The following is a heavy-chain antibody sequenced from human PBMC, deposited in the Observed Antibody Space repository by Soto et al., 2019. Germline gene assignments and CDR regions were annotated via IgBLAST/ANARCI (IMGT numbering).Heavy chain of an antibody. D-gene: IGHD3-3*01. Sequence: HVQLVQSGAEVKKPGASVKVSCKASGYTFTDYSIHWVRQAPGQWLEWMGWINPNSGGTNYAQKCQGWVTMTRDTSINTAYMELSNLKSDDTAVYYCARGHVLRFLEWLSYGLDVWGQGTTVTVSS. J-gene: IGHJ6*02. CDR3: ARGHVLRFLEWLSYGLDV. CDR1: GYTFTDYS. CDR2: INPNSGGT. V-gene: IGHV1-2*04.